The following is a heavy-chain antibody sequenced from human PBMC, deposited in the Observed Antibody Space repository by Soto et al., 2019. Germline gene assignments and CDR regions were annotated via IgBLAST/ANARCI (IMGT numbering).Heavy chain of an antibody. CDR3: ARVRIVVVTFPFVEGMDV. D-gene: IGHD3-22*01. V-gene: IGHV3-30-3*01. CDR2: ISYDGSNK. J-gene: IGHJ6*02. CDR1: GFTFSSYA. Sequence: QVQLVESGGGVVQPGRSLRLSCAASGFTFSSYAMHWVRQAPGKGLEWVAVISYDGSNKYYADSVKGRFTISRDNSKNTLYLQMNSLRAEDTAVYYCARVRIVVVTFPFVEGMDVWGQGTTVTVSS.